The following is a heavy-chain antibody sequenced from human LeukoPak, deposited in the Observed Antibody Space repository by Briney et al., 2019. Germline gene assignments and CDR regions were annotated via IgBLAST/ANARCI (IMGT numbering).Heavy chain of an antibody. J-gene: IGHJ4*02. D-gene: IGHD6-13*01. V-gene: IGHV3-33*08. CDR3: ARVKSSGIAADLDY. CDR1: GFTFSSYG. CDR2: IWYDGSNK. Sequence: PGGSLRLSCAASGFTFSSYGMHWVRQAPGKGLEWVAVIWYDGSNKYYADSVKGRFTISRDNSKNTLYLQMNSLRAEDTAVYYCARVKSSGIAADLDYWGQGTLVTVSS.